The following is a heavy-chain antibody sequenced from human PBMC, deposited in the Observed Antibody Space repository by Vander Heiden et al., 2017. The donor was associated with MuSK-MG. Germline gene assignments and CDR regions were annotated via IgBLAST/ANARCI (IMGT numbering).Heavy chain of an antibody. V-gene: IGHV3-33*08. D-gene: IGHD3-22*01. CDR1: GFTFRSFG. CDR2: IWYDGSIE. CDR3: ARGQSCDSTKCYDETNWFGP. Sequence: QVQLVASGGGLVQPGRSLRLSCEASGFTFRSFGIHGVRQGPGKGLEWVAVIWYDGSIEYYVDSVKGRFTVSRDNSKNMLYLQMDSLRAEDTAVYYCARGQSCDSTKCYDETNWFGPWGQGTLVTVSS. J-gene: IGHJ5*02.